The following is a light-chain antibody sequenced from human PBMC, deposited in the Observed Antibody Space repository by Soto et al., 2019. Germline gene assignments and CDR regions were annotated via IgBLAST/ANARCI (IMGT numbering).Light chain of an antibody. V-gene: IGKV3-20*01. Sequence: IVLTQSPGTLSLSPGERATLSYSASQSVSSSYLAWYQQKPGQAPRLLIYGASSRPTGIPDRLSGSGSGTEFTLTISRLEPEDFAVYYCQQYGRSVTFGQGTGLEIK. CDR1: QSVSSSY. J-gene: IGKJ5*01. CDR3: QQYGRSVT. CDR2: GAS.